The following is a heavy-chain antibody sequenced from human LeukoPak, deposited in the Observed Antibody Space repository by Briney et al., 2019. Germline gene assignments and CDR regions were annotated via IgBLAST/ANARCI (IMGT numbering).Heavy chain of an antibody. J-gene: IGHJ4*02. CDR2: ISYDGSNE. CDR3: AKEITMVRGVTYYFDY. V-gene: IGHV3-30*04. Sequence: PGGSLRLSCAASGFTFSSYVMHWVRQAPGKGLEWVAIISYDGSNEYYADSVKGRFTISRDNSKNTLYLQMNSLRAEDTAVYYCAKEITMVRGVTYYFDYWGQGTLVTVSS. D-gene: IGHD3-10*01. CDR1: GFTFSSYV.